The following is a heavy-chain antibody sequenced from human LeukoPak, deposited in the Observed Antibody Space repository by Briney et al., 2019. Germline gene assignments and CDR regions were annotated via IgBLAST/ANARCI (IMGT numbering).Heavy chain of an antibody. CDR1: GFTFSSYA. CDR3: AKVGSVATYYFDY. Sequence: GGSLRLSCAASGFTFSSYAMSWVRQAPGKGLEWVSAISGSGGSTYYADSVKGRFTISGDNSKNTLYLQMNSLRAEDTAVYYCAKVGSVATYYFDYWGQGTLVTVSS. CDR2: ISGSGGST. D-gene: IGHD5-12*01. J-gene: IGHJ4*02. V-gene: IGHV3-23*01.